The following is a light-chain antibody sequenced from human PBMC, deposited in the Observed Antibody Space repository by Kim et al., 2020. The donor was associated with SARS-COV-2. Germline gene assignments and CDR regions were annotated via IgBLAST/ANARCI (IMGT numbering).Light chain of an antibody. CDR3: SSYTTIRTWV. CDR1: NNDVGAHRY. Sequence: GQSTTISCTGTNNDVGAHRYVSWYQQHTGKVPKLMIYDVAKRPSGVSDRFSGSKSGNTASLTISGLQADDEADYYCSSYTTIRTWVFGGGTQLTVL. J-gene: IGLJ3*02. V-gene: IGLV2-14*04. CDR2: DVA.